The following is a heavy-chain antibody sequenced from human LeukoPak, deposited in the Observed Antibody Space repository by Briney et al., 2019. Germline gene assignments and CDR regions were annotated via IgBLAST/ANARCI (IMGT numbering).Heavy chain of an antibody. J-gene: IGHJ4*02. CDR1: GGTFSTYA. D-gene: IGHD2-21*02. Sequence: ASVKVSCKASGGTFSTYAINWVRQAPGQGLEWMGRIIPSLDMANYAKKFQGRVTITADKSTSTAYMEVSSLRSEDTAVYYCARGQEQGGDTLDYWGQGTLVTVPS. CDR2: IIPSLDMA. V-gene: IGHV1-69*04. CDR3: ARGQEQGGDTLDY.